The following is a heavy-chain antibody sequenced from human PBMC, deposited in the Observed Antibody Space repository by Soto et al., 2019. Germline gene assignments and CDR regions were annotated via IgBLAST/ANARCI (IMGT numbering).Heavy chain of an antibody. CDR2: ISAYNGNT. D-gene: IGHD5-18*01. CDR3: ARIPPGPIQLWFVGDNWFDP. CDR1: GYTFTSYG. V-gene: IGHV1-18*01. Sequence: ASVKVSCKASGYTFTSYGISWVRQAPGQGLEWMGWISAYNGNTNYAQKLQGRVTMTTDTSTSTAYMELRSLRSDDTAVYYCARIPPGPIQLWFVGDNWFDPWGQGTLVTVSS. J-gene: IGHJ5*02.